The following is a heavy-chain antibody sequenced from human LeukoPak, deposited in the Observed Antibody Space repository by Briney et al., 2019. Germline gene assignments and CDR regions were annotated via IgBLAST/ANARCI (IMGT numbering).Heavy chain of an antibody. CDR1: GGSISSYY. Sequence: KPSETLSLTCTVSGGSISSYYWSWIRQPPGKGLEWSGYIYYSGSTNYNPSLKSRVTISVDTSKNQFSLKLSSATAADTAAYYCARLDTTTNAFDIWGQGTMVTVSS. CDR3: ARLDTTTNAFDI. D-gene: IGHD5-18*01. J-gene: IGHJ3*02. CDR2: IYYSGST. V-gene: IGHV4-59*08.